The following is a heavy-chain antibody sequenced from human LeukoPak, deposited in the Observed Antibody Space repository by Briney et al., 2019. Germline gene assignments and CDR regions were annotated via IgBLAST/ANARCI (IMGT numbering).Heavy chain of an antibody. V-gene: IGHV4-34*01. D-gene: IGHD3-22*01. J-gene: IGHJ4*02. CDR3: ARGLFHDSSGYYYSPFDY. CDR1: AGSFSGYY. CDR2: SNHSGSA. Sequence: PSETLSLTCAVYAGSFSGYYWSWIRQPPGKGLEWIGESNHSGSANYNPSLKSRVTISVDTSKKQFSLKLSSVTAADTAVYYCARGLFHDSSGYYYSPFDYWGQGTLVTVSS.